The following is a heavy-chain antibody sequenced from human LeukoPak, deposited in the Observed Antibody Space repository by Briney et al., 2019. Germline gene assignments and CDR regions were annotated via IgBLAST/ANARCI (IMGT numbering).Heavy chain of an antibody. V-gene: IGHV1-8*03. Sequence: ASVKVSCKASGYTFTSYDINWVRQATGQGLEWMGWMNPNSGNTGYAQKFQGRVTITRNTSISTAYMELSSLRSEDTAVYYCAGGLPITIFGVVISNWFDPWGQGTLVTVSS. CDR1: GYTFTSYD. CDR2: MNPNSGNT. CDR3: AGGLPITIFGVVISNWFDP. J-gene: IGHJ5*02. D-gene: IGHD3-3*01.